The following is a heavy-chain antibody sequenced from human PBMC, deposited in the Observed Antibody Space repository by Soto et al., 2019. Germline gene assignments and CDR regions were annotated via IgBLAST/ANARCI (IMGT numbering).Heavy chain of an antibody. D-gene: IGHD2-15*01. V-gene: IGHV4-30-4*01. CDR3: AREGYCSGGSCYFDGMDV. J-gene: IGHJ6*02. Sequence: SETLSLTCTVSGGSISSDDYYWSWIRQAPGRGLEWIGYIHSSGSIYYNPSLKSRATMSIDTAGNQFSLKLSSVTAADTAVYYCAREGYCSGGSCYFDGMDVWGQGTTVTVSS. CDR1: GGSISSDDYY. CDR2: IHSSGSI.